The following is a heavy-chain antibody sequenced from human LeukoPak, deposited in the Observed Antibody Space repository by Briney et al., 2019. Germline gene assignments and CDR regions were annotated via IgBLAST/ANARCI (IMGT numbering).Heavy chain of an antibody. CDR1: GFTVSSNY. J-gene: IGHJ4*02. CDR2: IYSGGST. D-gene: IGHD3-10*01. CDR3: ARDPIYYGSGRSSDY. V-gene: IGHV3-66*01. Sequence: GGSLRLSCAASGFTVSSNYMSWVRQAPGKGLEWVSAIYSGGSTYYADSVKGRFTISRDNSKNTLYLQMNSLRAEDTAVCYCARDPIYYGSGRSSDYWGQGTLVTVSS.